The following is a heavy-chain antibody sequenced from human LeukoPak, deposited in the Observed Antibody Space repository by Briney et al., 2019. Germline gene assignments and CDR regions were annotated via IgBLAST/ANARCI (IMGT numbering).Heavy chain of an antibody. CDR3: ASTDYGDNSGY. CDR1: GLTFSGSA. D-gene: IGHD4-23*01. Sequence: PGGTLRLSCAASGLTFSGSAIHWVRQASGKGLEWVGRIRSRANSYATAYGVSVKGTFTISRDDSKNTAYLQMNSLTTEDPAVYYCASTDYGDNSGYSGQGTLVTVSS. CDR2: IRSRANSYAT. V-gene: IGHV3-73*01. J-gene: IGHJ4*02.